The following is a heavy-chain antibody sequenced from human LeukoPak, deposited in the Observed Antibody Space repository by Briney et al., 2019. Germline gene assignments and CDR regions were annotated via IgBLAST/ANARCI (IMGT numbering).Heavy chain of an antibody. CDR3: ARPAEAAAPDAFDI. J-gene: IGHJ3*02. CDR1: GGSISSYY. CDR2: IYYSGST. V-gene: IGHV4-59*08. Sequence: SEALSLTCTVSGGSISSYYWSWIRQPPGKGLEWIGYIYYSGSTNYNPSLKSRVTISVDTSKNQFSLKLSSVTAADTAVYYCARPAEAAAPDAFDIWGQGTMVTVSS. D-gene: IGHD6-13*01.